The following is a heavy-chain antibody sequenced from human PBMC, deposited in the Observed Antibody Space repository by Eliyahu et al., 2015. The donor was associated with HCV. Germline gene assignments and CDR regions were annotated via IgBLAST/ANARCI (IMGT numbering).Heavy chain of an antibody. J-gene: IGHJ4*02. CDR2: ISGSGGST. D-gene: IGHD6-19*01. CDR3: AKVQWGVYYFDY. V-gene: IGHV3-23*01. CDR1: GFTFSSYA. Sequence: EVQLLXSGGGLVQPGGSLRLSCXASGFTFSSYAMSWVRQAPGKGLEXVSAISGSGGSTYYADSVKGRFTISRDNSKNTLYLQMNSLRAEDTAVYYCAKVQWGVYYFDYWGQGTLVTVSS.